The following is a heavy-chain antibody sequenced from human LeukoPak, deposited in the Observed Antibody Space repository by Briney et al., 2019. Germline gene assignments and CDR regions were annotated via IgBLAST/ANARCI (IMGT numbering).Heavy chain of an antibody. V-gene: IGHV3-7*01. Sequence: GGSLRLSCAASGLTFSSYWMSWVRQAPGKGLEWVANIKQGGSEKYYVDYVKGRFTISRDNAKNSLYLQMNSLRAEDTAVYYCARDDIVVVSPAGYYYYGMDVWGQGTTVTVSS. CDR1: GLTFSSYW. J-gene: IGHJ6*02. D-gene: IGHD3-22*01. CDR2: IKQGGSEK. CDR3: ARDDIVVVSPAGYYYYGMDV.